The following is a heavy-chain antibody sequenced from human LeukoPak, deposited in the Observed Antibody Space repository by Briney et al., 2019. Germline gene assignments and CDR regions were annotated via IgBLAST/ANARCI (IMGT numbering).Heavy chain of an antibody. CDR1: GGPIGNYY. V-gene: IGHV4-59*01. J-gene: IGHJ6*02. CDR2: IYYSGTT. Sequence: SETLSLTCAVSGGPIGNYYWSWLRQPPGRGLEWIGYIYYSGTTNYNPSLKSRVTISVDTSKNQFSLKLTSVTAADTAVYYCAREDPQTTVPEGLDVWGQGTTVTVSS. D-gene: IGHD4-17*01. CDR3: AREDPQTTVPEGLDV.